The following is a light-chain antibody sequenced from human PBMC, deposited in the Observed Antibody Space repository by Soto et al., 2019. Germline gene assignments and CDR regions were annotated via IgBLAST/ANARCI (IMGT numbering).Light chain of an antibody. CDR3: QHYGGSFI. Sequence: EIVLTQSPGTLSLSPGEGATVSCRVSQSINSKSLVWYQRKFGQAPRLLIYNTSSRATGIPDRFSGSGSGTDFTLSIIRLEPEDFAVYYCQHYGGSFIFGPGTKVDFK. CDR1: QSINSKS. J-gene: IGKJ3*01. CDR2: NTS. V-gene: IGKV3-20*01.